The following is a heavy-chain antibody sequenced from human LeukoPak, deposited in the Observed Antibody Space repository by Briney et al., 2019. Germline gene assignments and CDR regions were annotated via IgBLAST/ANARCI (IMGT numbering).Heavy chain of an antibody. J-gene: IGHJ4*02. CDR3: ARSIYYDSSGYYYYFDY. D-gene: IGHD3-22*01. V-gene: IGHV5-51*01. Sequence: GESLKISCKGSGYSFTNYWIGWVRQMPGKGLEWMGIIYPGDSDSRYSPSFQGQVTISADKSISTAYLQWSSLKASDTAMYYCARSIYYDSSGYYYYFDYWGQGALVTVSS. CDR2: IYPGDSDS. CDR1: GYSFTNYW.